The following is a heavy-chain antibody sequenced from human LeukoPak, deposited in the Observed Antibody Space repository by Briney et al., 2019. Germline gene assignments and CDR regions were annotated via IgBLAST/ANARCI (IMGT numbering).Heavy chain of an antibody. CDR1: GGSISSYY. CDR2: IYYSGST. J-gene: IGHJ4*02. V-gene: IGHV4-59*08. D-gene: IGHD1-7*01. Sequence: SETLSLTCTVSGGSISSYYWSWIRQPPGKGLEWIGYIYYSGSTNYNPSLKSRVTISVDTSKNQFSLNLSSVTAADTAVYYCARHRRLGTYWGQGTLVTVSS. CDR3: ARHRRLGTY.